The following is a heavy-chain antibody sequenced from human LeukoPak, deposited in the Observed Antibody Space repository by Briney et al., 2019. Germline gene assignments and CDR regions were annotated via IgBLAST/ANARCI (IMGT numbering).Heavy chain of an antibody. V-gene: IGHV3-23*01. J-gene: IGHJ3*02. CDR1: GFTFSSYA. CDR3: AKDIVVVPAAIPHDAFDI. CDR2: ISGSGGST. Sequence: GGSLRLSCAASGFTFSSYAMSWVRQAPGKGLEWVSAISGSGGSTYYADSVKGRFTISRDNSKNTLYLQMNSLRAEDTAVYYCAKDIVVVPAAIPHDAFDIWGQGTMVTVSS. D-gene: IGHD2-2*02.